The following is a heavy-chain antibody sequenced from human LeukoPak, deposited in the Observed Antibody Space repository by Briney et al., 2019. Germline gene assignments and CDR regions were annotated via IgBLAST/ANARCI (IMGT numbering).Heavy chain of an antibody. D-gene: IGHD3-3*01. CDR3: AREGGFYRPLDY. Sequence: KTSETLSLTCTVSGGSISSYYWSWIRQPPGKGLEWIGEVHLDGRTNYNPSLKSRLIMSVDLPENHISLKLTSVTAADTAVYYCAREGGFYRPLDYSGQGTLVTVSS. V-gene: IGHV4-59*12. CDR2: VHLDGRT. CDR1: GGSISSYY. J-gene: IGHJ4*02.